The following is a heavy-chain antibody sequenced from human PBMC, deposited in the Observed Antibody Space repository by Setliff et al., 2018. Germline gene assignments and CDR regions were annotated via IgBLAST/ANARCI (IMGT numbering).Heavy chain of an antibody. Sequence: SLRLSCAASGFTFSSDGMHWVRQAPGKGLEWVAVISYDGSNKYYAASVKGRFTISRDNSKNTLYLQMNSLRAEDTAVYYCAKGGRGYSGWRPRHYYYMDVWGKGTTVTVSS. V-gene: IGHV3-30*18. D-gene: IGHD5-12*01. J-gene: IGHJ6*03. CDR1: GFTFSSDG. CDR2: ISYDGSNK. CDR3: AKGGRGYSGWRPRHYYYMDV.